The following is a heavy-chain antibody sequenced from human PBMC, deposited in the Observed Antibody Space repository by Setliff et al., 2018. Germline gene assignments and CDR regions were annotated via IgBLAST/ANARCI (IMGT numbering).Heavy chain of an antibody. V-gene: IGHV4-34*01. CDR2: INDRGST. CDR3: LRIRLVPHGHS. D-gene: IGHD2-15*01. Sequence: KPSETLSLTCAVYGGSFSGYFWSWIRQPPGRGLEWIGEINDRGSTNYNPSLRSRVSISVDTSKNHFSLRLSSVAATDTAVYYCLRIRLVPHGHSWGQGTLVTVSS. J-gene: IGHJ4*02. CDR1: GGSFSGYF.